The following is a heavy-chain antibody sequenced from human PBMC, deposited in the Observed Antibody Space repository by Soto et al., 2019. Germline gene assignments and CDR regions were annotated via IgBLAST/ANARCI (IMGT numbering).Heavy chain of an antibody. J-gene: IGHJ4*02. V-gene: IGHV1-69*06. Sequence: QVQLVQSGSEVKRPESSVKVSCKASGGDFRNYALTWVRQAPGQGLEWMGGFIPMSGTPKYAQKFQGRVTITADTSTTTAYMELTSLRYDDTAVYYCASSYGTSWYGDYWGQGTLVTVS. D-gene: IGHD6-13*01. CDR2: FIPMSGTP. CDR1: GGDFRNYA. CDR3: ASSYGTSWYGDY.